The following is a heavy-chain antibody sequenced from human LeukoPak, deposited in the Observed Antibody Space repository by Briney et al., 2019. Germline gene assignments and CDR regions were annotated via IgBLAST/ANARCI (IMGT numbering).Heavy chain of an antibody. CDR1: GGSISSYY. Sequence: SETLSLTCTVSGGSISSYYWSWIRQPPGKGLEWIGYIYYSGSTNYNPSLKSRVTISVDTSKNQFSLKLSSVTAADTAVYYCARAAGYCSGTSCLKWFDPWGQGTLVTVSS. V-gene: IGHV4-59*01. CDR2: IYYSGST. CDR3: ARAAGYCSGTSCLKWFDP. J-gene: IGHJ5*02. D-gene: IGHD2-2*01.